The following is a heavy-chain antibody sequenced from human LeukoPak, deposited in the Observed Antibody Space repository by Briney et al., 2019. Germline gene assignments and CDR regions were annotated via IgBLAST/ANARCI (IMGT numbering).Heavy chain of an antibody. CDR2: IDHSGST. D-gene: IGHD3-22*01. J-gene: IGHJ4*02. CDR3: ARAGGADSPQDLDY. CDR1: GTSLSAYC. V-gene: IGHV4-34*01. Sequence: SETLSLTCAVSGTSLSAYCWSWIRRPPEKGLGWVGEIDHSGSTNYNPSLKSRVTISVDTSKNQFSLRLTSVTAADTAVYYCARAGGADSPQDLDYWGQGILVTVSS.